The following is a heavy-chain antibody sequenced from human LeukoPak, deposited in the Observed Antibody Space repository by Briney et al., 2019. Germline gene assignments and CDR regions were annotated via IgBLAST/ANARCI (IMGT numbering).Heavy chain of an antibody. Sequence: ASVTVSCKVSGYALTELSMHWVRQAPGKGLEWMGGFDPEDGETIYAQKFQGRVTMTEDTSTDTAYMELSSLRSEDTAVYYCARDGSGLRAIFLYYFDYWGQGTLVTVSS. J-gene: IGHJ4*02. CDR2: FDPEDGET. D-gene: IGHD3-3*01. CDR1: GYALTELS. CDR3: ARDGSGLRAIFLYYFDY. V-gene: IGHV1-24*01.